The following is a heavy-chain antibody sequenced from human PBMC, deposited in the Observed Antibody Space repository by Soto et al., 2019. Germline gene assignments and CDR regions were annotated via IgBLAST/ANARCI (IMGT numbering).Heavy chain of an antibody. Sequence: SETLSLTCAVSGGSISSGGYSWSWIRQPPGKGLEWIGYIYHSGSTYYNPSLKSRVTISVDRSKNHFSLKLSSVTAADTAVFFCARGGTTYYYDSSGYSPQAFDIWGQGTMVT. CDR2: IYHSGST. J-gene: IGHJ3*02. V-gene: IGHV4-30-2*01. D-gene: IGHD3-22*01. CDR1: GGSISSGGYS. CDR3: ARGGTTYYYDSSGYSPQAFDI.